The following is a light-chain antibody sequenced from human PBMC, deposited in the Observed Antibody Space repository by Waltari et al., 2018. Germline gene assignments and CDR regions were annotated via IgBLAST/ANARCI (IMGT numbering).Light chain of an antibody. Sequence: EIVLTQSPGTLSLSPGERATLSCRASQSVSSSYLAWYQQKPGPAPRLLIYGASSRATGIPDRFSGSGSGTDFTLTISRLEPEDFAVCYCQQYGSSPPWTFGQGTKVEIK. CDR1: QSVSSSY. J-gene: IGKJ1*01. CDR2: GAS. V-gene: IGKV3-20*01. CDR3: QQYGSSPPWT.